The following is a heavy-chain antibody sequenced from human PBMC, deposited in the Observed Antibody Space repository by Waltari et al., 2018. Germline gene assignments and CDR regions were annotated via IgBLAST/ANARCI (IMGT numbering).Heavy chain of an antibody. V-gene: IGHV3-53*01. CDR2: IYSGGGT. D-gene: IGHD6-13*01. CDR3: ARGEQQLDAFDI. CDR1: GFTVRSNY. J-gene: IGHJ3*02. Sequence: EVQLVESGGGLIQPGGSLRLSCAASGFTVRSNYMSWVRQAPGKGLGWVSVIYSGGGTYYADSVKGRFTISRDNSKNTLYLQMNSLRAEDTAMYYCARGEQQLDAFDIWGQGTMVTVSS.